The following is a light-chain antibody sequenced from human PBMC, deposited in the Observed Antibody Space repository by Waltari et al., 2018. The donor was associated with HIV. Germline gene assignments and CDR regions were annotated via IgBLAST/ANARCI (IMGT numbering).Light chain of an antibody. CDR1: SGQSSYS. V-gene: IGLV4-69*01. J-gene: IGLJ3*02. CDR3: QSWDNGVRV. Sequence: QLALTQSPSASASLGASVRLTCTLSSGQSSYSIAWHQQQPEKGPRFLMRLNSDGSHTRGDGIPDRCSGSASGAERYRTSSSRQSEDEADYYCQSWDNGVRVFGGGTKLTVL. CDR2: LNSDGSH.